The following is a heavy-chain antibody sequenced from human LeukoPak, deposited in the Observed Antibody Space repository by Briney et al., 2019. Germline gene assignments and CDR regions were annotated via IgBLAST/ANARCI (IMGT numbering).Heavy chain of an antibody. Sequence: SQTLSLTCAISGDSVSSNSAAWNWIRQSPSRALEWLGRTYYRSKWYNDYAVSVKSRITINPDTAKNQFSLQLNSATPEDTAVYYCVRDDGIGLDAFDIWGQGTMVTVSS. CDR2: TYYRSKWYN. D-gene: IGHD1-14*01. CDR1: GDSVSSNSAA. CDR3: VRDDGIGLDAFDI. J-gene: IGHJ3*02. V-gene: IGHV6-1*01.